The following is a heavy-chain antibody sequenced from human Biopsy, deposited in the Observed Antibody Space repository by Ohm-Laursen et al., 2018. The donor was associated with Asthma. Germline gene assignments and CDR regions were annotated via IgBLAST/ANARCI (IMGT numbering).Heavy chain of an antibody. CDR1: GYIFTSYW. J-gene: IGHJ2*01. Sequence: GDSLKISCKASGYIFTSYWIGWVRQMPGKGLEWMGVIYPRDSDTRYSQSSQGQFTMSSDKSISTAYLQWSSLKASDTAMYYCARRVYDIWTGSHHWYFDLWGRGTVVTVSS. CDR2: IYPRDSDT. CDR3: ARRVYDIWTGSHHWYFDL. V-gene: IGHV5-51*01. D-gene: IGHD3-9*01.